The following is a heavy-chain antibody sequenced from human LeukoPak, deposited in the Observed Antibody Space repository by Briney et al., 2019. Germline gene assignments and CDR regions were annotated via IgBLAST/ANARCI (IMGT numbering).Heavy chain of an antibody. J-gene: IGHJ4*02. Sequence: SETLSLTCAVYGGSFSGYYWSWIRRPPGKGLEWIGEINHSGSTNYNPSLKSRVTISVDTSKNQFSLKLSSVTAADTAVYYCARSQVATTPYGDYWGQGTLVTVSS. D-gene: IGHD5-12*01. CDR1: GGSFSGYY. CDR3: ARSQVATTPYGDY. CDR2: INHSGST. V-gene: IGHV4-34*01.